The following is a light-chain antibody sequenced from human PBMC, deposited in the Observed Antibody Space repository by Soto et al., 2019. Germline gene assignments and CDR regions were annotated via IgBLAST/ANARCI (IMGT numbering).Light chain of an antibody. CDR1: SSDVGGYNY. V-gene: IGLV2-11*01. CDR2: DVN. J-gene: IGLJ1*01. CDR3: CSFSGTSTLYV. Sequence: QSALTKPRSVSGSPGQSVTISCTGSSSDVGGYNYVSWYQQHPGEAPKLMIYDVNKRPSSGVPDRFSGSKSGNTASLTISGLQAEDEAEYYCCSFSGTSTLYVFGSGTKVTVL.